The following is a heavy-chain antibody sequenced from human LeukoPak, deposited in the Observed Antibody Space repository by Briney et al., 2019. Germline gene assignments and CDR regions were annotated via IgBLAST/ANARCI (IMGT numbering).Heavy chain of an antibody. CDR3: EVVILTGYQGAFDY. Sequence: AGGSLRLSCAASGFTFSNAWMSWVRQAPGKGLEWVGRIKSKTDGGTTDYAAPVKGRFTISRDDSKNTLYLQMNSLKTEDTAVYYCEVVILTGYQGAFDYWGQGTLVTVSS. D-gene: IGHD3-9*01. CDR2: IKSKTDGGTT. V-gene: IGHV3-15*01. CDR1: GFTFSNAW. J-gene: IGHJ4*02.